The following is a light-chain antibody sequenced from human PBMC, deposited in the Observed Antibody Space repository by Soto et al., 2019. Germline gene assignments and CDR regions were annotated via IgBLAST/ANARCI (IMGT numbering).Light chain of an antibody. Sequence: DTQMTQSPSTLSASVGDRVTITCRASQSISSWLAWYQQKPGKAPNLLIYKESTLHSGVPSSFSGRGSGTEFTLTISSLQPDDFATYYCQQYDSYPLTFGEGTKVEIK. V-gene: IGKV1-5*03. CDR3: QQYDSYPLT. CDR2: KES. J-gene: IGKJ4*01. CDR1: QSISSW.